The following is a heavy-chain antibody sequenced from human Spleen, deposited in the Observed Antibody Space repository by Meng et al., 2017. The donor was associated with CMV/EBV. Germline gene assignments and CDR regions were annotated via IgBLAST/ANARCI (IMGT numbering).Heavy chain of an antibody. CDR1: GYTFTGYY. Sequence: CKASGYTFTGYYMHWVRQAPGQGLEWMGWINPNSGGTNYAQKFQGRVTMTRDTSISTAYMELSRLRSDDTAVYYCARVISTRGGWIPWGQGTLVTVSS. V-gene: IGHV1-2*02. J-gene: IGHJ5*02. CDR2: INPNSGGT. D-gene: IGHD2-2*01. CDR3: ARVISTRGGWIP.